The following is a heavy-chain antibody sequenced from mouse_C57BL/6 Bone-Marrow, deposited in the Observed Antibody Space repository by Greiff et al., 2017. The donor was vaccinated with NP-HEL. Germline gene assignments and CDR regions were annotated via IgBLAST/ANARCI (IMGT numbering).Heavy chain of an antibody. Sequence: EVKLVESGGGLVKPGGSLKLSCAASGFTFSSYAMSWVRQTPEKRLEWVATISDGGSYTYYPDNVKGRFTISRDNAKNNLYLQMSHLKSEDTAMYYCARATMVTTRADYYAMDYWGQGTSVTVSS. V-gene: IGHV5-4*03. CDR3: ARATMVTTRADYYAMDY. J-gene: IGHJ4*01. D-gene: IGHD2-2*01. CDR1: GFTFSSYA. CDR2: ISDGGSYT.